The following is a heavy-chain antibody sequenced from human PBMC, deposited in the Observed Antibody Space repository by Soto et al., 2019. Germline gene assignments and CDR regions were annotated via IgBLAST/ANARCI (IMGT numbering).Heavy chain of an antibody. CDR3: ARRYGDYFDF. V-gene: IGHV4-59*08. CDR1: GGSISSYY. Sequence: QVQLQESGPGRVKPSETLSLTCTVSGGSISSYYWSWIRQPPGKGLEWIGYIYYSGSTNYNPSLKSRVTISVDTSKNQFSPKLSSVTAADTAVYHCARRYGDYFDFWGQGTLVTVSS. J-gene: IGHJ4*02. D-gene: IGHD4-17*01. CDR2: IYYSGST.